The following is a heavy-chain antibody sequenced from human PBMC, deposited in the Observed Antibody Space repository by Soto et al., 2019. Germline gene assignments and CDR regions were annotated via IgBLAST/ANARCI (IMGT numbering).Heavy chain of an antibody. CDR3: ARVRFEYSSSSRAFDV. V-gene: IGHV1-18*04. D-gene: IGHD6-6*01. CDR2: ISAYNGNT. Sequence: RASVKVSCKASGYTFTSYGISWVRQAPGQGLEWMGWISAYNGNTNYAQKLQGRVTMTTDTSTSTAYMELRSLRSDDTAVYYCARVRFEYSSSSRAFDVWGQGTMVTVSS. J-gene: IGHJ3*01. CDR1: GYTFTSYG.